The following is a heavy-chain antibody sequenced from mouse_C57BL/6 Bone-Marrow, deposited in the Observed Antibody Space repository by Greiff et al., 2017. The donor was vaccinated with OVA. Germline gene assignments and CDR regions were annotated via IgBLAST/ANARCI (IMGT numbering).Heavy chain of an antibody. J-gene: IGHJ4*01. CDR3: ATPIYYDYDYYAMDY. D-gene: IGHD2-4*01. CDR2: IWRGGST. Sequence: VKLMESGPGLVQPSQSLSITCTVSGFSLTSYGVHWVRQSPGKGLEWLGVIWRGGSTDYNAAFMSRLSITKDNSKSQVFFKMNSLQADDTAIYYCATPIYYDYDYYAMDYWGQGTSVTVSS. V-gene: IGHV2-5*01. CDR1: GFSLTSYG.